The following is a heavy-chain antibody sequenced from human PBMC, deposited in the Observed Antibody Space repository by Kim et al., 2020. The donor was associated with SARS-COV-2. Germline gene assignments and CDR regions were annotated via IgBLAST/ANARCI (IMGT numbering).Heavy chain of an antibody. V-gene: IGHV3-23*01. D-gene: IGHD3-10*01. CDR3: AKDVDYYGWESYSDY. Sequence: DSVKGRFTISRDNSKNTLYLQMNSLGAEDTAVYYCAKDVDYYGWESYSDYWGQGTLVTVSS. J-gene: IGHJ4*02.